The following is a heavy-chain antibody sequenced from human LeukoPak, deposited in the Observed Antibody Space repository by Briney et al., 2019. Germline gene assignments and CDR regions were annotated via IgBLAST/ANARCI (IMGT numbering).Heavy chain of an antibody. V-gene: IGHV3-64*01. CDR2: ISSNGGST. Sequence: GGSLRPSCAASGFTFSSFAMHWVRQAPGKGLEYVSAISSNGGSTYYANSVKGRFTISRDNSKNTLYLQMGSLRAEDMAVYYCARAARRWLQTEGYYFDYWGQGTLVTVSS. CDR1: GFTFSSFA. CDR3: ARAARRWLQTEGYYFDY. J-gene: IGHJ4*02. D-gene: IGHD5-24*01.